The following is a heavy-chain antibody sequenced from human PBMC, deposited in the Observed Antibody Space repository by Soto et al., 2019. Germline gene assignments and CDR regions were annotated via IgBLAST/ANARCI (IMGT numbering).Heavy chain of an antibody. CDR1: GFTFSSYS. V-gene: IGHV3-21*01. D-gene: IGHD6-13*01. J-gene: IGHJ4*02. Sequence: EVQLVESGGCLVKPGGSLRLSCAASGFTFSSYSMNWVRQAPGKGLEWVSSISSSSSYIYYADSVKVRFTISRDNAKNSLYLQMNSLRAEDTAVYYCARLLPYSSSHPGPNYFDYWGQGTLVTVSS. CDR3: ARLLPYSSSHPGPNYFDY. CDR2: ISSSSSYI.